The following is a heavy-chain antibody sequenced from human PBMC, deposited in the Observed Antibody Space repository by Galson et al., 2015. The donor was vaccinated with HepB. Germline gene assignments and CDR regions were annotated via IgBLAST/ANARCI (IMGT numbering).Heavy chain of an antibody. CDR3: ARDRVLRSLGYWYFYR. Sequence: SLRLSCAASGFTFSSYGMHWVRQAPGKGLEWVAVIWYDGSNKYYADSVKGRFTISRDNFKKMVYLQMNSLRAEDTAVYYCARDRVLRSLGYWYFYRWGRGTMVTAAS. J-gene: IGHJ2*01. D-gene: IGHD4-17*01. CDR1: GFTFSSYG. V-gene: IGHV3-33*08. CDR2: IWYDGSNK.